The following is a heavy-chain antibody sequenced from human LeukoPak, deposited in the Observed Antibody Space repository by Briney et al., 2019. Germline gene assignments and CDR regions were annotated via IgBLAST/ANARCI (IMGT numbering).Heavy chain of an antibody. Sequence: SVKVSCEASGGTFSSYAISWVRQAPGQGLEWMGGIIPIFGTANYAQKFQGRVTITADESTGTAYMELSSLRSEDTAVYYCARDGGGYSYGYHYWGQGTLVTVSS. CDR3: ARDGGGYSYGYHY. V-gene: IGHV1-69*13. J-gene: IGHJ4*02. CDR1: GGTFSSYA. CDR2: IIPIFGTA. D-gene: IGHD5-18*01.